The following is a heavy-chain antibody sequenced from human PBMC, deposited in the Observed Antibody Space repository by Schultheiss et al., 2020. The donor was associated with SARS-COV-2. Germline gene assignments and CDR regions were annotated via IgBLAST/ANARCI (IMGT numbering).Heavy chain of an antibody. V-gene: IGHV3-53*01. D-gene: IGHD3-16*02. Sequence: GGSLRLSCAASGFTVSSNYMSWVRQAPGKGLEWVSPISGSGGSTYYADSVKGRFTISRDNSKNTLYLQMNSLRAEDTAVYYCARDIMITFGGVIDIVDYWGQGTLVTVSS. J-gene: IGHJ4*02. CDR3: ARDIMITFGGVIDIVDY. CDR1: GFTVSSNY. CDR2: ISGSGGST.